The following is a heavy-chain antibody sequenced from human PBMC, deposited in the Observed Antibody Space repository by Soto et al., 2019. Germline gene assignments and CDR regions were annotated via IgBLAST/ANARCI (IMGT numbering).Heavy chain of an antibody. CDR1: GYTFTSYA. Sequence: ASVKVSCKGSGYTFTSYAMHWVRQAPGQRLEWMGWTNAGNGNTKYSQKFQGRVTITRDTSASTAYMELSSLRSEDTAVYYCARAGILTGYDWFDPWGQGTLVTVSS. V-gene: IGHV1-3*01. D-gene: IGHD3-9*01. CDR3: ARAGILTGYDWFDP. J-gene: IGHJ5*02. CDR2: TNAGNGNT.